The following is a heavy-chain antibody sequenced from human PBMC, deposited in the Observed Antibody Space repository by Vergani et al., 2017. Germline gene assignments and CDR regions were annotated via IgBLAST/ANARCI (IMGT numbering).Heavy chain of an antibody. V-gene: IGHV1-24*01. CDR3: ATYDYGGNSRVGLFDY. CDR2: FDPEDGET. J-gene: IGHJ4*02. CDR1: GYTLTELS. D-gene: IGHD4-23*01. Sequence: QVQLVQSGAEVKKPGASVKVSCKVSGYTLTELSMHWVRQAPGNGLEWMGGFDPEDGETIYAQKFKGRVTMTEDTATDTAYMELSSLRSEDTAVYYCATYDYGGNSRVGLFDYWGQGTLVTVSS.